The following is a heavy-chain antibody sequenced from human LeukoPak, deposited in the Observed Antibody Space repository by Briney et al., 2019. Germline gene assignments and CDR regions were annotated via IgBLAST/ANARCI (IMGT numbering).Heavy chain of an antibody. CDR3: AKVRAPSGWFNSDY. D-gene: IGHD6-19*01. CDR1: GFTFSNYV. Sequence: PGGSLRLSCAASGFTFSNYVMSWVRQAPGKGPEWVSGISGSGDSTYYADSAKGRFTISRDNSKNTLYLQMNSLRVEDTAAYYCAKVRAPSGWFNSDYWGQGTLVTVSS. V-gene: IGHV3-23*01. J-gene: IGHJ4*02. CDR2: ISGSGDST.